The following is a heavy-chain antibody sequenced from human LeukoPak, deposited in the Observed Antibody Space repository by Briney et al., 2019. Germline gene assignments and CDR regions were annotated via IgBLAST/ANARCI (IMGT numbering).Heavy chain of an antibody. Sequence: GGSLRRYCAASGFTFSTYWMRWVRQAPGKGREWGANIKQDGSEKYYVDSGKGRFTIPRDNAKNSLYLQMNRLRAEDTAVYYCARERQNKDFWSGGDYWGQGTLVTVSS. D-gene: IGHD3-3*01. CDR1: GFTFSTYW. CDR3: ARERQNKDFWSGGDY. CDR2: IKQDGSEK. V-gene: IGHV3-7*01. J-gene: IGHJ4*02.